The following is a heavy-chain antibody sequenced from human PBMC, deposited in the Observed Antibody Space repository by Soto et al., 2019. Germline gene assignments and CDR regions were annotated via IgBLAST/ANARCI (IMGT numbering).Heavy chain of an antibody. D-gene: IGHD3-10*01. CDR2: IIPIFGTA. Sequence: SVKVSCKASGGTFSSYAISWVRQAPGQGLEWMGGIIPIFGTANYAQKFQGRVTITADKSTSTAYMELSSLRSEDTAVYYCARDKGTYYDGSGSPDMEGGMDVWGQGTTVTGS. CDR1: GGTFSSYA. CDR3: ARDKGTYYDGSGSPDMEGGMDV. V-gene: IGHV1-69*06. J-gene: IGHJ6*02.